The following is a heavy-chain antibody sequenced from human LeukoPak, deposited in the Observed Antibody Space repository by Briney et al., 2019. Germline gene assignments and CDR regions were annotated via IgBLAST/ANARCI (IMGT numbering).Heavy chain of an antibody. J-gene: IGHJ5*02. CDR2: VYPTGST. CDR1: GPSISSDY. Sequence: SETLSLTFTLSGPSISSDYWSWIRHPAGKGLGWIRRVYPTGSTNFSPSLKNRVTMSIDTSKNQFSLNLSSVTAADTAVYYCARLWGTNWYNWFDPWGQGTLVSVSS. D-gene: IGHD1-1*01. V-gene: IGHV4-4*07. CDR3: ARLWGTNWYNWFDP.